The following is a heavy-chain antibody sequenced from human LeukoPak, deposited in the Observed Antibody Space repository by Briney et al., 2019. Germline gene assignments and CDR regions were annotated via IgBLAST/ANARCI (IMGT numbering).Heavy chain of an antibody. V-gene: IGHV4-59*01. Sequence: PSETLSLTCTVSGGSISSCYWSWIRQPPGRGLEWIGYIYYSGSTNYNPSLKSRVTISVDTSKNHFSLNLSSVTAADTAVYYCARGSSYYDFWSGYQTDAFDIWGQGTMVTVSS. CDR2: IYYSGST. D-gene: IGHD3-3*01. J-gene: IGHJ3*02. CDR1: GGSISSCY. CDR3: ARGSSYYDFWSGYQTDAFDI.